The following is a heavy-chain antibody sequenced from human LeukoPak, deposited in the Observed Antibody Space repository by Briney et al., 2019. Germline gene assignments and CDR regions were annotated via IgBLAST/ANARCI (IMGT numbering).Heavy chain of an antibody. CDR3: AKEGEIGTTFAWFDP. Sequence: SQTLSLTCAISGDSASSNSAAWNWIRQSPSRGLEWLGRTYYRSKWYNEYAVSVKSRLTINPDTSKNQFSLQLNSVTPEDTAVYYCAKEGEIGTTFAWFDPWGQGTLVTVSS. CDR1: GDSASSNSAA. J-gene: IGHJ5*02. CDR2: TYYRSKWYN. D-gene: IGHD1-7*01. V-gene: IGHV6-1*01.